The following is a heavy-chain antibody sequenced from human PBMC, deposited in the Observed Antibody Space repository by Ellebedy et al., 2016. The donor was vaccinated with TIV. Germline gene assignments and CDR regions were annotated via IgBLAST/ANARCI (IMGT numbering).Heavy chain of an antibody. CDR3: ARRSVTTGV. CDR1: GFSFSSYG. J-gene: IGHJ4*02. D-gene: IGHD4-23*01. CDR2: IWYDESNK. Sequence: PGGSLRLSCAASGFSFSSYGMHWVRQAPGKGLEWVAVIWYDESNKYYADSVKGRFTISRDNSKNTLYLQMNSLGAEDTGVYYCARRSVTTGVWGQGTLVTVSS. V-gene: IGHV3-33*08.